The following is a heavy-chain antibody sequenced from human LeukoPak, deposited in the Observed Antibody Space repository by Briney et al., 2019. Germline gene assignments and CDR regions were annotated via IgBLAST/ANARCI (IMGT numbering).Heavy chain of an antibody. D-gene: IGHD3-9*01. V-gene: IGHV4-39*01. CDR2: IYYTGNA. Sequence: PSKTLSLTCTVSGGSISGSSYYWAWIRQPPGKGLEWIASIYYTGNAFYNWSLKSRVTILVDTSKNQFSLEVDSVTATDTSMYYCASQRDTSGDYAGFFDSRGQGALVTVSS. J-gene: IGHJ4*02. CDR3: ASQRDTSGDYAGFFDS. CDR1: GGSISGSSYY.